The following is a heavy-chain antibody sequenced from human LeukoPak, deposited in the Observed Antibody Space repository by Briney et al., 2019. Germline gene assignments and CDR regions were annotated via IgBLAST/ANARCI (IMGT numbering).Heavy chain of an antibody. D-gene: IGHD6-19*01. CDR2: ISYDGSNK. CDR1: GFTFSAYA. Sequence: QPGGSGRLFCAASGFTFSAYAMIWVRQAPGKGLEWVAVISYDGSNKYYADSVKGRFTISRDNSKNTLYLQMNSLRAEDTAVYNCARPPSGYSSGWYGYYFDYWGQGTLVTVSS. V-gene: IGHV3-30-3*01. J-gene: IGHJ4*02. CDR3: ARPPSGYSSGWYGYYFDY.